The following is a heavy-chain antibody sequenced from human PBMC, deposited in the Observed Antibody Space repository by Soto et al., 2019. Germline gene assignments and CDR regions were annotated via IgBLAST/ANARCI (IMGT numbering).Heavy chain of an antibody. V-gene: IGHV3-33*01. CDR2: IRNDGSTK. CDR1: GFTFSSYG. CDR3: TRSYSGYVFYY. J-gene: IGHJ4*02. D-gene: IGHD5-12*01. Sequence: LRLSCAASGFTFSSYGMHWVRQAPGKGLEWVAVIRNDGSTKYYADSVKGRFTISRDNAKDSLYLQMNSLRAEDTAVYYCTRSYSGYVFYYWGRGSLVTVSS.